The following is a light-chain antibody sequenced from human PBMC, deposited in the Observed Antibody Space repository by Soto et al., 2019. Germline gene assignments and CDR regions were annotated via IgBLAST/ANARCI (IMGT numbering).Light chain of an antibody. J-gene: IGLJ2*01. CDR2: SNN. CDR1: SSNIGSKT. CDR3: AAWDDSLNGVV. Sequence: QSVLTQPPSASGTPGQRVTISCSGSSSNIGSKTVNWYQQLPGTAPKLLIYSNNQRPSGVPDRFSGSKSGTSASLAISGLRCEDGVDYYCAAWDDSLNGVVFGGGTKLTVL. V-gene: IGLV1-44*01.